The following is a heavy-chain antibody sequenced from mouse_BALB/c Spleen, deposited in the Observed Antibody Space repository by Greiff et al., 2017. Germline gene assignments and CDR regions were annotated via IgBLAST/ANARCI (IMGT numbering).Heavy chain of an antibody. D-gene: IGHD2-4*01. CDR1: GYTFSSYW. J-gene: IGHJ2*01. CDR2: ILPGSGST. Sequence: QVQLQQSGAELMKPGASVKISCKATGYTFSSYWIEWVKQRPGHGLEWIGEILPGSGSTNYNEKFKGKATFTADTSSNTAYMQLSSLTSEDSAVYYCARRDYEGYFDYWGQGTTLTVSS. V-gene: IGHV1-9*01. CDR3: ARRDYEGYFDY.